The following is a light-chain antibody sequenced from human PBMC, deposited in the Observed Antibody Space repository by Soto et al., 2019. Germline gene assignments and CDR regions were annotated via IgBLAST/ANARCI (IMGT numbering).Light chain of an antibody. CDR3: QQYGSSPLT. CDR2: GAS. V-gene: IGKV3-20*01. CDR1: QSVSSSY. Sequence: EIVLTQSPGTLSLSPGERATLSCRASQSVSSSYLAWYQQKPGQAPRLLIYGASSRATGITDRFSGSGSGTDFTLTISRLEPEDFAVYYCQQYGSSPLTFGGRAKVEI. J-gene: IGKJ4*01.